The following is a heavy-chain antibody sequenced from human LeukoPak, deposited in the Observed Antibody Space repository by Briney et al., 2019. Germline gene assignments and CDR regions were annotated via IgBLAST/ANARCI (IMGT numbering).Heavy chain of an antibody. CDR3: ARGTRNLIRGRPNWFDP. V-gene: IGHV4-4*02. Sequence: SETLSLTCAVSGGSISSSNWWSWVRQPPGKGLEWIGEINHSGSTNYNPSLKSRVTISVDKSKNQFSLKLSSVTAADTAVYYCARGTRNLIRGRPNWFDPWGQGTLVTVSS. CDR2: INHSGST. D-gene: IGHD2-15*01. CDR1: GGSISSSNW. J-gene: IGHJ5*02.